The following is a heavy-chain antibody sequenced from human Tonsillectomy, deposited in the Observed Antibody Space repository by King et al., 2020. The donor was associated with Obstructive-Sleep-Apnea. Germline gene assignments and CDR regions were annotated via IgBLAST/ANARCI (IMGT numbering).Heavy chain of an antibody. CDR1: GFTFSDHY. D-gene: IGHD6-19*01. CDR3: ARTRRSGSSAWLWDS. J-gene: IGHJ4*02. V-gene: IGHV3-72*01. Sequence: VQLVESGGGLVQPGVSLRLSCAASGFTFSDHYMDWVRQAPGKGLEWVVRASGQANSYTTEYAASVKGRFTISRDDSLNSLYLQMNSLKTEDTAVYFFARTRRSGSSAWLWDSWGQGTLVTVSS. CDR2: ASGQANSYTT.